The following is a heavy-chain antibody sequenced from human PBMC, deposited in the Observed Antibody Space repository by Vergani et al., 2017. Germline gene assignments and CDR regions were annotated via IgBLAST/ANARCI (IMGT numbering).Heavy chain of an antibody. Sequence: EVELVQSGPEMRKPGESLKISCKGSEYSFGNYWIGWVRQMPGKGLEWMGIIYPADSDTRYSPSFQGQVTISADKSISTAFLQWDSLKASDTALYYCAKDLRITMIVVVPYGMDVWGQGTTVTVSS. V-gene: IGHV5-51*03. CDR1: EYSFGNYW. D-gene: IGHD3-22*01. CDR2: IYPADSDT. CDR3: AKDLRITMIVVVPYGMDV. J-gene: IGHJ6*02.